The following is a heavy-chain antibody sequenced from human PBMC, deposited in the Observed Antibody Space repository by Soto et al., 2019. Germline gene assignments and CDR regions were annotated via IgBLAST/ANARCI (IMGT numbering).Heavy chain of an antibody. CDR3: VRGNGNNYGHFDY. J-gene: IGHJ4*02. CDR2: IWNDGINK. Sequence: GGSLRLSCAASGFSFNIYGMHWVRQAPGKGLEWVAVIWNDGINKYYADSVKGRFTISRDNAKNTLNLQMNSLRAEDTAVYYCVRGNGNNYGHFDYWGQGTLVTVSS. V-gene: IGHV3-33*01. CDR1: GFSFNIYG. D-gene: IGHD5-18*01.